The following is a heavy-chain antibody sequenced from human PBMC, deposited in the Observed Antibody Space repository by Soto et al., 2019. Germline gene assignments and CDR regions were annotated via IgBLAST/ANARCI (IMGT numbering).Heavy chain of an antibody. D-gene: IGHD3-22*01. J-gene: IGHJ4*02. Sequence: GGSLRLSCAASGFTFSSYAMSWVRQAPGKGLEWVSAISGSGGSTYYADSMKGRFTISRDNSKNTLYLQMNSLRAEDTAVYYCAKAATYYYDSSGYFGYWGQGTLVTVSS. CDR2: ISGSGGST. CDR1: GFTFSSYA. CDR3: AKAATYYYDSSGYFGY. V-gene: IGHV3-23*01.